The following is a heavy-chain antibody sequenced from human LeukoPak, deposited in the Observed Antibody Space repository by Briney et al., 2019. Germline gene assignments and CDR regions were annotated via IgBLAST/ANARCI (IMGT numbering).Heavy chain of an antibody. Sequence: SVKVSCKASGGTFSSYAFSWVRQPPGQGLEWMGGIIPIFGTANYAQKFQGRVTITTDESTSTAYMELSSLRSEDTAVYYCARAPTEGWFDPWGQGTLVTVSS. J-gene: IGHJ5*02. CDR2: IIPIFGTA. CDR3: ARAPTEGWFDP. CDR1: GGTFSSYA. V-gene: IGHV1-69*05.